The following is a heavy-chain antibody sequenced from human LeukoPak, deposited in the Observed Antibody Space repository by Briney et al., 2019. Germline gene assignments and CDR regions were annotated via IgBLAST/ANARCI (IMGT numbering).Heavy chain of an antibody. V-gene: IGHV3-30*04. J-gene: IGHJ4*02. D-gene: IGHD6-13*01. Sequence: PGGSLRLSCAASGFTFSSYAMHWIRQAPGKGLEWVAVISYDGSNKYYADSVKGRFTISRDNSKNTLYLQMNSLRAEDTAVYYCAGGRSSWLYYFDYWGQGTLVTVSS. CDR1: GFTFSSYA. CDR2: ISYDGSNK. CDR3: AGGRSSWLYYFDY.